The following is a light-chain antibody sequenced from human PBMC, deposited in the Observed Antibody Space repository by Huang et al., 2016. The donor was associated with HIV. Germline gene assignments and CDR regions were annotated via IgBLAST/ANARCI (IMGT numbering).Light chain of an antibody. V-gene: IGKV3D-15*01. CDR1: QGVSNN. CDR2: GAS. CDR3: QHYDNWPPWT. Sequence: EIVMTQSPATLSVSPGERATLSCRASQGVSNNIGWYQQKPGQTPRLLIQGASTRATGIPPKFSGRGSGTYFTLTITSFQPEDSAVYYCQHYDNWPPWTFGPGTQVEI. J-gene: IGKJ1*01.